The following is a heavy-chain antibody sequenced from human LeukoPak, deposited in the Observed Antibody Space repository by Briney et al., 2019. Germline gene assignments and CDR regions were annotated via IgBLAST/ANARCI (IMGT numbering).Heavy chain of an antibody. CDR2: ISSSSSTR. V-gene: IGHV3-48*01. D-gene: IGHD3-10*01. J-gene: IGHJ4*02. CDR1: GFTFSSDS. CDR3: ARKMVRGVMSSIGY. Sequence: GGSLRLSCAASGFTFSSDSMNWVRQAPGTGREWVSYISSSSSTRYYADTVKGRFTISRDNAKNTLYLQMNSLGAEDTAVYYCARKMVRGVMSSIGYWGQGTLVTASS.